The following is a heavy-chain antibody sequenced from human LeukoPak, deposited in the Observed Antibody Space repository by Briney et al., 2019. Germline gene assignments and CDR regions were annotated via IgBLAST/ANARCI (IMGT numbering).Heavy chain of an antibody. D-gene: IGHD3-22*01. Sequence: YYWGWIRQPPGKGLEWISYISSSASTRNYADSVKGRFTISRDNAKNSLHLQIKSLRAEDTAVYYCARGGSDSRGYFVYYFDYWGQGTLVTVSS. CDR1: YY. CDR3: ARGGSDSRGYFVYYFDY. CDR2: ISSSASTR. V-gene: IGHV3-11*04. J-gene: IGHJ4*02.